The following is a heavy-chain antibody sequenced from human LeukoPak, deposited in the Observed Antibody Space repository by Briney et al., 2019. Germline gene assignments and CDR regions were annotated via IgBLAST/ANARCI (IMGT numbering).Heavy chain of an antibody. V-gene: IGHV1-8*01. CDR2: MNPNSGNT. CDR1: GYTFTSYD. D-gene: IGHD3-9*01. Sequence: ASVKVSCKASGYTFTSYDINWVRQATGQGLEWMGWMNPNSGNTGYAQKFQGRVTMTRNTSISTAYMELSSLRSEDAAVYYCWGARTYYDILDYGMDVWGQGTTVTVSS. J-gene: IGHJ6*02. CDR3: WGARTYYDILDYGMDV.